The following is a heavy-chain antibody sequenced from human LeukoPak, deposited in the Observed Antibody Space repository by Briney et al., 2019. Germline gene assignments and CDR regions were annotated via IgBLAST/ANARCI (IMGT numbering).Heavy chain of an antibody. CDR3: VLFYAGRPNY. Sequence: ASVKVSCKASGYTFTRYNIHWVRQAPGQGLEWMGIIDPRSGSTTYAQKFQGRVTITRDTSTTTVFVEMSSLNSEDTAMYNCVLFYAGRPNYWGQGTLVTVSS. CDR2: IDPRSGST. D-gene: IGHD1-1*01. J-gene: IGHJ4*02. CDR1: GYTFTRYN. V-gene: IGHV1-46*01.